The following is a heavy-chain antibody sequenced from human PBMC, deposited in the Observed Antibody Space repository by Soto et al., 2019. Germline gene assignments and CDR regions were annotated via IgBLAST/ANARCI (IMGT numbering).Heavy chain of an antibody. V-gene: IGHV2-5*02. Sequence: QITLKESGPTLVQPTQTLTLTCSLSGFSVTTHGVGVGWIRQPPGKALEWLAVVYWDDDNCYRPSLKSRVTFTRDISKDQVVFTMANMDPADTATYYCAHKVTADLNARVFDYWGQGTPVTVSS. CDR1: GFSVTTHGVG. CDR2: VYWDDDN. CDR3: AHKVTADLNARVFDY. J-gene: IGHJ4*02.